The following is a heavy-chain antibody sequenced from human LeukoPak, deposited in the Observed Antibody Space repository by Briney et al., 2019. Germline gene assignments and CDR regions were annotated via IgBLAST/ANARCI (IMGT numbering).Heavy chain of an antibody. CDR1: GFTFSSYS. V-gene: IGHV3-21*01. Sequence: PGGSLRLSCAASGFTFSSYSMNWVRQAPGKGLEWVSSISSSSSYIYYADSVKGRFTISRGNAKNSLYLQMNSLRAEDTAVYYCARHPITMVRGGYYYYYMDVWGKGTTVTVSS. CDR3: ARHPITMVRGGYYYYYMDV. D-gene: IGHD3-10*01. CDR2: ISSSSSYI. J-gene: IGHJ6*03.